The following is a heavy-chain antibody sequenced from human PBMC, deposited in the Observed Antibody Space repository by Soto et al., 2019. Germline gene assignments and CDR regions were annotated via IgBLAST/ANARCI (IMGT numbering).Heavy chain of an antibody. CDR2: IHGDGGKI. V-gene: IGHV3-7*01. D-gene: IGHD5-18*01. CDR1: GFTFTNAW. J-gene: IGHJ4*02. CDR3: ARDFYGGYTYGPGDY. Sequence: PGGSLRLSCAASGFTFTNAWMSWVRQAPGKGLEWVANIHGDGGKIYYVDSVKGRFTISRDNAKRSLYLQMNSLRAEDTAVYYCARDFYGGYTYGPGDYWGQGALVTVSS.